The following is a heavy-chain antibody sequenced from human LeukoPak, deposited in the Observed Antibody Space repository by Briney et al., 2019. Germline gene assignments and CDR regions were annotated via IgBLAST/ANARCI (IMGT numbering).Heavy chain of an antibody. V-gene: IGHV3-64D*06. CDR3: VNGDQSSWYRTLLY. Sequence: GGSLRLSCSASGFTFTSYAMHWVRQAPGKGLEYVSAISTNGGSTYYADSVKGRFTISRDNSKNTLYLQMSSLRAEDTAMYYCVNGDQSSWYRTLLYWGQGTLVTVSS. CDR1: GFTFTSYA. J-gene: IGHJ4*02. D-gene: IGHD6-13*01. CDR2: ISTNGGST.